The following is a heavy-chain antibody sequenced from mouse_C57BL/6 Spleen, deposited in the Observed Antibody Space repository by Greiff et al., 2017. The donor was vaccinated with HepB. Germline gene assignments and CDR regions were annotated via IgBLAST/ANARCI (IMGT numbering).Heavy chain of an antibody. CDR3: TRSLGMDY. V-gene: IGHV1-15*01. CDR2: IDPETGGT. Sequence: VQLQQSGAELVRPGASVTLSCKASGYTFTDYEMHWVKQTPVHGLEWIGAIDPETGGTAYNQKFKGKAILTADKSSSTAYMELRSLTSEDSAVYYCTRSLGMDYWGQGTSVTVSS. CDR1: GYTFTDYE. J-gene: IGHJ4*01.